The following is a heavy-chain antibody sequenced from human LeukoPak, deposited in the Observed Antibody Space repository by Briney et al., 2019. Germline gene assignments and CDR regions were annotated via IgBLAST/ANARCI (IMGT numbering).Heavy chain of an antibody. CDR1: GGSLSGYY. CDR2: INHSVST. Sequence: SQTLSLTCAVYGGSLSGYYWSWIRQPARNGLGWIGEINHSVSTNYNPSLKRRVTLSVDTSKNQYSLKLSSVTAAHTAVYYCARGKPYGSGGSCYPRWFDPWGQATMVTVCS. V-gene: IGHV4-34*01. CDR3: ARGKPYGSGGSCYPRWFDP. J-gene: IGHJ5*02. D-gene: IGHD2-15*01.